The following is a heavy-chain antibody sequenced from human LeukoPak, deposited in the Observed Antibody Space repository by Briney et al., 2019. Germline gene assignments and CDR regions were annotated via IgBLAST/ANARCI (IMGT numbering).Heavy chain of an antibody. Sequence: GGSLRLSCAASGFTFSSYSMNWVRQAPGKGLEWVSSISSSSSYIYYADSVKGRFTISRDNAKNSLYLQMNSLRAEDTAVYYCARDRYCDSSGYYPFDYWGQGTLVTVSS. J-gene: IGHJ4*02. CDR2: ISSSSSYI. CDR3: ARDRYCDSSGYYPFDY. CDR1: GFTFSSYS. V-gene: IGHV3-21*01. D-gene: IGHD3-22*01.